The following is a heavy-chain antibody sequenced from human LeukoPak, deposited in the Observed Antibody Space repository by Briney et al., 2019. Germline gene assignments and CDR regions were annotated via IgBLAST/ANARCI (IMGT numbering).Heavy chain of an antibody. J-gene: IGHJ4*02. CDR1: GFTFSSYW. V-gene: IGHV3-23*01. D-gene: IGHD2-8*01. Sequence: PGGSLRLSCAASGFTFSSYWMSWVRQAPGKGLEWVSAISGSGGSTYYADSVKGRFTISRDNSKNTLYLQMNSLRAEDTAVYYCAKGASRPQIGYCTNGVCQNFDYWGQGTLVTVSS. CDR3: AKGASRPQIGYCTNGVCQNFDY. CDR2: ISGSGGST.